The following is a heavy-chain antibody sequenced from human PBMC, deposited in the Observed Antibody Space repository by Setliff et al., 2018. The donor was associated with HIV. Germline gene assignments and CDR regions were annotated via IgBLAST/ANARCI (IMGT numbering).Heavy chain of an antibody. Sequence: PSETLSLTCSVSGASISNSPYYWAWIRQPPGKGQEWIATISYSGSTHYNLALMSRVTISMDTSRNQFSVKLSSVTAADTAIYYCATLNFPLNWFDPWGQGTPVTVSS. CDR2: ISYSGST. CDR3: ATLNFPLNWFDP. V-gene: IGHV4-39*01. J-gene: IGHJ5*02. CDR1: GASISNSPYY.